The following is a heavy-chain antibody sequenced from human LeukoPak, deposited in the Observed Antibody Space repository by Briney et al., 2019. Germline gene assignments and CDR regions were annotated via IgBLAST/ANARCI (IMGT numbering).Heavy chain of an antibody. CDR2: IYTSGST. CDR1: GGSISSGSYY. Sequence: SETLSLTCTVSGGSISSGSYYWSWIRQPAGKGLEWIGRIYTSGSTNYNPSLKSRVTISVDTSKNQFSLKLSSVTAADTAVYYCARITFVVEGYGMDVWGQGTTVTVSS. V-gene: IGHV4-61*02. J-gene: IGHJ6*02. D-gene: IGHD2-21*01. CDR3: ARITFVVEGYGMDV.